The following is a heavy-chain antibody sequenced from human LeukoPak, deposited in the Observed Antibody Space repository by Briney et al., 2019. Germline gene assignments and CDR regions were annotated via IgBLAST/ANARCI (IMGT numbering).Heavy chain of an antibody. CDR3: ARGVREGRNTDLASRMDV. J-gene: IGHJ6*02. V-gene: IGHV1-46*01. CDR1: GYTFSAYY. D-gene: IGHD3-10*01. Sequence: ASVKVPCKASGYTFSAYYLLWVRQAPGQGLEWMGIINPSGGSTSYAQKFQGRVTMTRDTSTSTVYMELSRLRSEDTAVYYCARGVREGRNTDLASRMDVWGRGTTVTVPS. CDR2: INPSGGST.